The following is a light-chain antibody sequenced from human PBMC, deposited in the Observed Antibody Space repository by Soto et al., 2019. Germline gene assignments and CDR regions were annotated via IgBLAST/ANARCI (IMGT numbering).Light chain of an antibody. Sequence: EIVLTQSPGTLSLSPGERATLSCRASQSVSSSYLAWYQQKPGQAPRLLIYGASSRATGIPDRFSGSGSGTDFTLTISRLEPEDFAVYYCQQYGSSPLCTFGQGTQVDIK. CDR2: GAS. CDR1: QSVSSSY. V-gene: IGKV3-20*01. J-gene: IGKJ1*01. CDR3: QQYGSSPLCT.